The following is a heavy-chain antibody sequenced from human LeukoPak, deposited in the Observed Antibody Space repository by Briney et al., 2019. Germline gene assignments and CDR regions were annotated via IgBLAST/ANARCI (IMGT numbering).Heavy chain of an antibody. CDR1: GFTFSSYA. Sequence: GGSLRLSCAASGFTFSSYAMSWVRQAPGKGLEWVSAISGSGGSTYYADSVKGRFTISRGNSKNTLYLQMNSLRAEDTAVYYCAKSIYGSGSYYLSIFDYWGQGTLVTVSS. J-gene: IGHJ4*02. D-gene: IGHD3-10*01. CDR2: ISGSGGST. V-gene: IGHV3-23*01. CDR3: AKSIYGSGSYYLSIFDY.